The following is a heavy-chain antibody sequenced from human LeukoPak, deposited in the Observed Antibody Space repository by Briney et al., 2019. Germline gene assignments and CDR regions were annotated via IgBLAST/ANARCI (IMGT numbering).Heavy chain of an antibody. CDR1: GGSISSSSYY. V-gene: IGHV4-39*07. CDR2: IYYSGST. CDR3: AKSRDYEDFDY. J-gene: IGHJ4*02. Sequence: SSETLSLTCTVSGGSISSSSYYWGWIRQPPGKGLEWIGSIYYSGSTYYNPSLKSRVTISVDTSKNQFSLKLSSVTAADTAVYYCAKSRDYEDFDYWGQGTLVTVSS. D-gene: IGHD4-17*01.